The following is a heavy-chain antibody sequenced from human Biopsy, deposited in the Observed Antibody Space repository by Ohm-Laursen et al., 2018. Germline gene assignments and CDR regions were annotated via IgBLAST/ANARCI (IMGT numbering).Heavy chain of an antibody. Sequence: SDTLSLTCAVFVKTFSDYQWSWIRQPPGKGLEWIGQINQAGTTNYNPSLKSRVTISVDTSTNQFSLKVSSVTAADTALYFCARHPTGFWFDPWGHGTLVTVSS. V-gene: IGHV4-34*01. CDR3: ARHPTGFWFDP. CDR1: VKTFSDYQ. J-gene: IGHJ5*02. CDR2: INQAGTT.